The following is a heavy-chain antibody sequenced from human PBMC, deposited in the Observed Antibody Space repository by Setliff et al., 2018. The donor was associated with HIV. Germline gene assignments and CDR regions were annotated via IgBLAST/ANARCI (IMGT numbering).Heavy chain of an antibody. Sequence: KPSETLSLTCAVYRGSFSHYYWTWIRQSPGKGLEWLANVYYSGGTYYNPSLNSRLTITTDSSASSVYMELSSLSSDDTAIYYCARDRFTLTSSIFGFWGHGTLVTVSS. D-gene: IGHD3-3*01. CDR1: RGSFSHYY. J-gene: IGHJ4*01. V-gene: IGHV4-34*01. CDR2: VYYSGGT. CDR3: ARDRFTLTSSIFGF.